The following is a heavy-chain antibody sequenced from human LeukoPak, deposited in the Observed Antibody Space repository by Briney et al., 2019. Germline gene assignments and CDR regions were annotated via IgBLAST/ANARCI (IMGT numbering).Heavy chain of an antibody. V-gene: IGHV3-23*01. J-gene: IGHJ4*02. CDR2: ISGSGDST. CDR3: AKLSRIAAAGIQDY. CDR1: GFTFSSCA. D-gene: IGHD6-13*01. Sequence: PGGSLRLSCAASGFTFSSCAMSWVRQAPGKGLEWVSAISGSGDSTFYADSVKGRFTISRDNSKNTLYLQMNSLRAEDTAVYYCAKLSRIAAAGIQDYWGQGTLVTVSS.